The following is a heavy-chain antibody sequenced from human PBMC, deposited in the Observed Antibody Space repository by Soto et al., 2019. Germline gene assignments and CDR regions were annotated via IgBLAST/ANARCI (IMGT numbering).Heavy chain of an antibody. D-gene: IGHD3-3*01. J-gene: IGHJ4*02. CDR3: ERDSHNHSDGDLEI. Sequence: GESLKISCQGSGYRFTNFWIGWVRQRPGKGLEWMGIIYSRDSDTRYSPSFQAQVTISVDSSISTAYLQWSSLKASDTAIYYCERDSHNHSDGDLEIGGQGALVAVSS. CDR2: IYSRDSDT. CDR1: GYRFTNFW. V-gene: IGHV5-51*01.